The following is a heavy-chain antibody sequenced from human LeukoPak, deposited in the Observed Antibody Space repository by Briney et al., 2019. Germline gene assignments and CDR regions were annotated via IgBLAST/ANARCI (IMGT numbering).Heavy chain of an antibody. V-gene: IGHV4-34*01. CDR2: INHSGST. Sequence: PSETLSLTCAVYGGSFSGYYWSWIRQPPGKGLEWIGEINHSGSTNYNPSLKSRVTISVDTSKNQFSLKLSSVTAADTAVYYCVRHDSGTYWGQGTLVTVSS. J-gene: IGHJ4*02. D-gene: IGHD1-26*01. CDR3: VRHDSGTY. CDR1: GGSFSGYY.